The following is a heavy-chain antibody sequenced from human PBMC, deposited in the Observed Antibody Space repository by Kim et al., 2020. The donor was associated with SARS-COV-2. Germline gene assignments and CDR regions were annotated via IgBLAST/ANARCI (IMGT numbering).Heavy chain of an antibody. J-gene: IGHJ5*02. CDR3: AITRRPDLHWFDP. V-gene: IGHV3-23*01. Sequence: YYADSVKGRFTISRDNSKNTLYLQMNSLRAEDTAVYYCAITRRPDLHWFDPWGQGTLVTVSS.